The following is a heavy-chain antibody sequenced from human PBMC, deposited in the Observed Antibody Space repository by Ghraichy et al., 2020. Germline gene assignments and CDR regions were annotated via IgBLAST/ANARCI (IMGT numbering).Heavy chain of an antibody. CDR1: GGSISSYY. V-gene: IGHV4-59*01. J-gene: IGHJ5*02. CDR2: IYYSGST. CDR3: AIQLGIEGWFDP. D-gene: IGHD1-1*01. Sequence: GSLRLSCTVSGGSISSYYWSWIRQPPGKGLEWIGSIYYSGSTTYNPSLKSRVTISVDTSKNQFSLKLSSVTAADTAVYYCAIQLGIEGWFDPWGQGTLDTVSS.